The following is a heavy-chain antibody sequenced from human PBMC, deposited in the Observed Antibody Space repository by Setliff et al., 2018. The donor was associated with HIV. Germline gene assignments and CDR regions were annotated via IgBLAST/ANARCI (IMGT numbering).Heavy chain of an antibody. V-gene: IGHV4-59*11. CDR3: ARGPSASTFDP. J-gene: IGHJ5*02. CDR1: GGSINYHF. CDR2: IYFTGTT. Sequence: SETLSLTCAVSGGSINYHFWSWIRQPPGKGLEWIGYIYFTGTTNYNPSFKSRVTISVDTSKNQFSLKMGSVTASDTAVYYCARGPSASTFDPWGQGTLVTVSS. D-gene: IGHD2-15*01.